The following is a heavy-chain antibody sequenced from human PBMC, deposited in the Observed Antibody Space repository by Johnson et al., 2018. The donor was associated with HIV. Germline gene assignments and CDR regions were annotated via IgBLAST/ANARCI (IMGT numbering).Heavy chain of an antibody. D-gene: IGHD3-10*01. CDR2: INSEGSST. J-gene: IGHJ3*02. CDR1: GFIFSDYY. Sequence: VQLVESGGGLVKPGGSLRLSCAASGFIFSDYYMSWIRQAPGNGLVWVSHINSEGSSTTYADSVKGRFTISRDNAKNTLYLQMNSLRAEDTAVYYCARDPLLHGSTFDMWGPGTMVTVSS. V-gene: IGHV3-74*01. CDR3: ARDPLLHGSTFDM.